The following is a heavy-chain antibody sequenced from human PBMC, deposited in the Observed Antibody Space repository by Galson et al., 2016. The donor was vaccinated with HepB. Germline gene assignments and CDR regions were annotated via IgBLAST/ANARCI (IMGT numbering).Heavy chain of an antibody. CDR1: GYTFTGHY. D-gene: IGHD2/OR15-2a*01. Sequence: SVKVSCKASGYTFTGHYLHWVRQAPGEGLEWMGWINPNSGVTNYAQKFKGRVTMTRDTAISTGHMKLSRVRSNDTAVYYCARDGQGEYLVQPHSCYYYMDVWGMGTTVTVSS. CDR3: ARDGQGEYLVQPHSCYYYMDV. J-gene: IGHJ6*03. V-gene: IGHV1-2*02. CDR2: INPNSGVT.